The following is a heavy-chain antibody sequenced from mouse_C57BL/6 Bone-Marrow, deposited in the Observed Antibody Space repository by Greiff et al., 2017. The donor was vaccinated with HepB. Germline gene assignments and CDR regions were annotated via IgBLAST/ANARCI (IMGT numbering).Heavy chain of an antibody. CDR3: ARRISLYAMDY. CDR1: GFTFSDYG. CDR2: ISNLAYSI. V-gene: IGHV5-15*01. J-gene: IGHJ4*01. Sequence: EVQLVESGGGLVQPGGSLKLSCAASGFTFSDYGVAWVRQAPRKGPEWVAFISNLAYSIYYADTVTGRFTISRENAKNTLYLEMSSLRSEDTAMYYCARRISLYAMDYWGQGTSVTVSS.